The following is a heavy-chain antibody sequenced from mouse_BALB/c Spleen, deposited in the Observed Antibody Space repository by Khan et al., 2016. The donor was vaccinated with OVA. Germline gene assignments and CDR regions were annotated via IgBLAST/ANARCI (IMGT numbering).Heavy chain of an antibody. D-gene: IGHD1-2*01. J-gene: IGHJ2*01. Sequence: EVELVESGGGLVKPGGSLKLSCAASGFTFSSYAMSWVRQTPEKRLEWVATISSGGSYTYYPDSVKGRFTISRDNARNTLSVQMSSLRSEDTAIYDCARTAWGYFDYWGQGTTLTVSS. V-gene: IGHV5-9-1*01. CDR2: ISSGGSYT. CDR3: ARTAWGYFDY. CDR1: GFTFSSYA.